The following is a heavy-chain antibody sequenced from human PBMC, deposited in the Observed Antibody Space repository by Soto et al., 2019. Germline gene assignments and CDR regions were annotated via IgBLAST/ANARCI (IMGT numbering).Heavy chain of an antibody. CDR2: IYTSGST. CDR3: ARGGGGEIVDY. V-gene: IGHV4-4*07. Sequence: SSEILSLTCTVAGGSIGSFYWSCIRQPAGKGLEWIGRIYTSGSTNYNPSLKSRVTMSVDTSKNQFSLKLSSVTAAETAVYYCARGGGGEIVDYWRQGSLVTVTS. J-gene: IGHJ4*02. CDR1: GGSIGSFY. D-gene: IGHD2-21*01.